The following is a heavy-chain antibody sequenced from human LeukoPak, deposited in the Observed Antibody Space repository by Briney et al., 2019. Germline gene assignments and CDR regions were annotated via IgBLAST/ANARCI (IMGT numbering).Heavy chain of an antibody. CDR2: INTDGSST. CDR3: AKVLNYYGSGYFDY. CDR1: GFIFSSHC. Sequence: GGSLRLSCAASGFIFSSHCMHWVRQAPGKGLIWISRINTDGSSTHYADSVKGRFTISRDNSKNTLYLQMNSLRAEDTAVYYCAKVLNYYGSGYFDYWGQGTLVTVSS. V-gene: IGHV3-74*01. D-gene: IGHD3-10*01. J-gene: IGHJ4*02.